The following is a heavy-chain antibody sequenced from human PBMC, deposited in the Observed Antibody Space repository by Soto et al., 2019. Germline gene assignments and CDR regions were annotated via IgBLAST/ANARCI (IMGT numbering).Heavy chain of an antibody. CDR2: ISKNGIDI. J-gene: IGHJ3*02. D-gene: IGHD3-10*01. CDR3: APRKSGSFNIGAFDI. CDR1: GFSFSTYE. Sequence: GGSLRLSCAASGFSFSTYEMNWVRQAPGKGLEWVSYISKNGIDIYYADSVKGRFTISRDNANNSLFLQMNSLRAEDTAVYYCAPRKSGSFNIGAFDIWGQGTMVTVSS. V-gene: IGHV3-48*03.